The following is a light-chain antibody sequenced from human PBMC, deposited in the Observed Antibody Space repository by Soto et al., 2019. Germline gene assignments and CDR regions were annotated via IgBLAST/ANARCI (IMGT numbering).Light chain of an antibody. V-gene: IGLV2-14*01. CDR1: SSDVGGYNY. CDR2: DVS. J-gene: IGLJ1*01. CDR3: SSYTSSSTLYV. Sequence: QSLLTQPASVSGSPGQSITISCTGTSSDVGGYNYVSWYQQHPGKAPKLMIYDVSNRLSGVSNRFSGSKSGNTASLTISGLQAEDEADYYCSSYTSSSTLYVFGTGTRSPS.